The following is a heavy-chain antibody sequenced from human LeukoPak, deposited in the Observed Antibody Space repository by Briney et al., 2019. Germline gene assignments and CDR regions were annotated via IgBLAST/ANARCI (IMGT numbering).Heavy chain of an antibody. CDR1: GFTVSRSY. CDR2: IYSGGST. J-gene: IGHJ5*02. CDR3: ARSVAAADWFDP. V-gene: IGHV3-53*01. Sequence: GGSLRLPCAASGFTVSRSYMSWVRQAPGKGLEWVSVIYSGGSTYYADSVKGRFTISRDNSKNTLYLQMNSLRAEDTAVYYCARSVAAADWFDPWGQGTLVTVSS. D-gene: IGHD6-13*01.